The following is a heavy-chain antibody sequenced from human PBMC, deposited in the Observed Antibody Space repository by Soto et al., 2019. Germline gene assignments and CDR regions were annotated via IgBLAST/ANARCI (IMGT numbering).Heavy chain of an antibody. CDR2: IIPLLDIT. V-gene: IGHV1-69*08. D-gene: IGHD5-12*01. CDR3: ARDSPIGSAFSGYDAIDY. Sequence: QVQLVQSGAEVKKPGSSVKVSCKASGGAFTNDIITWVRQAPGQGLEWVGRIIPLLDITNYAQKFQGRVKITADKSTSTAFMELNSLISEDTAVYYCARDSPIGSAFSGYDAIDYWGQGTLVTVSS. J-gene: IGHJ4*02. CDR1: GGAFTNDI.